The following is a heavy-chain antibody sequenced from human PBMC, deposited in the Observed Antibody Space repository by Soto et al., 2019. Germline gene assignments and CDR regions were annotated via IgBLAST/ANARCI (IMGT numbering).Heavy chain of an antibody. CDR1: RGTFSSYA. D-gene: IGHD3-3*01. V-gene: IGHV1-69*14. CDR2: IIPIFGTA. Sequence: QVQLVQSGAEVKKPGSSVKVSCKASRGTFSSYAISWVRQAPGQGLEWMGGIIPIFGTANYAQKFQGRVTITADKSASTADMGLRGLRSDDTAGYYCERAFGLVNMWGQGTLGTVSS. J-gene: IGHJ4*02. CDR3: ERAFGLVNM.